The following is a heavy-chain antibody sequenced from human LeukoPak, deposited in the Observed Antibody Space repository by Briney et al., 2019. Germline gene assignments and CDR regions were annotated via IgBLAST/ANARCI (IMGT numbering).Heavy chain of an antibody. V-gene: IGHV3-9*01. Sequence: AGGSLRLSCAASGFTFDDYAMHWVRQAPGKGLEWVSGISWNSGSIGYADSVKGRFTISRDNAKNSLYLQMNSLRAEDTALYYCAKVGPKYYYGSGSYSDYWGQGTLVTVSS. CDR3: AKVGPKYYYGSGSYSDY. CDR1: GFTFDDYA. J-gene: IGHJ4*02. D-gene: IGHD3-10*01. CDR2: ISWNSGSI.